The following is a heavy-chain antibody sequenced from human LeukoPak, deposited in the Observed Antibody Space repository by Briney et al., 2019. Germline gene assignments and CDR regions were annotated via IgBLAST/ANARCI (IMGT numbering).Heavy chain of an antibody. V-gene: IGHV1-18*01. Sequence: ASVKVSCKASGHTFTSYGISWVRQAPGQGLEWMGWISAYNGNTNYAQKLQGRVTMTTDTSTSTAYMELRSLRSDDTAVYYCARGSGAPAANNWFDTWGQGTLVTVSS. D-gene: IGHD2-2*01. CDR1: GHTFTSYG. J-gene: IGHJ5*02. CDR3: ARGSGAPAANNWFDT. CDR2: ISAYNGNT.